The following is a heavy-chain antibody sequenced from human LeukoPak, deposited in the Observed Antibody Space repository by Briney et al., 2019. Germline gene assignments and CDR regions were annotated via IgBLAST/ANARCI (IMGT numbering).Heavy chain of an antibody. Sequence: GGSLRPSCAASGFTFSSYTMHWVRQAPGKGLEWVSLISWDGGSTYYANSVKGRFTISRDNSKNSLYLQMNSLRTEDTALYYCAKGPYSSSPYYYYYYMDVWGKGTTVTVSS. D-gene: IGHD6-6*01. V-gene: IGHV3-43*01. CDR1: GFTFSSYT. J-gene: IGHJ6*03. CDR2: ISWDGGST. CDR3: AKGPYSSSPYYYYYYMDV.